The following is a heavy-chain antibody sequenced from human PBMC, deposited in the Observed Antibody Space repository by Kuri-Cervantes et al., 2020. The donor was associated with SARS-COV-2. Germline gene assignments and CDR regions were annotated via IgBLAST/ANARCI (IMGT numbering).Heavy chain of an antibody. V-gene: IGHV4-38-2*02. D-gene: IGHD5-12*01. J-gene: IGHJ6*03. CDR3: ARQLRLYSMDV. CDR1: GYSISSGYY. Sequence: GSLRLSCTVSGYSISSGYYWSWIRQPPGKGLEWIGSIYHSGSTCYNPSLKGRVTISVDTSKNQFSLKLSSVTAADTAVYYCARQLRLYSMDVWGKGTTVTVSS. CDR2: IYHSGST.